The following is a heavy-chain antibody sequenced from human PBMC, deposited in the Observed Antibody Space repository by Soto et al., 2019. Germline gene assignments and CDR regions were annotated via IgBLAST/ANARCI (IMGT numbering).Heavy chain of an antibody. Sequence: GGSLRLSCVVSGLIFSDQWMSWVRQAPGTGLEWVANIKQDGSEKYYVDSVRGRFSISRDNAKNSLYLQMNNLRADDTAVYYCTTLSSTWPTGGDYWGQGTLVTVSS. J-gene: IGHJ4*02. V-gene: IGHV3-7*03. D-gene: IGHD6-13*01. CDR3: TTLSSTWPTGGDY. CDR1: GLIFSDQW. CDR2: IKQDGSEK.